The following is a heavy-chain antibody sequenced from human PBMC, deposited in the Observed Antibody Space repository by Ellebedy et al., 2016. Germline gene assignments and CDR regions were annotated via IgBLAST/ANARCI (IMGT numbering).Heavy chain of an antibody. CDR2: INHSGST. Sequence: SETLSLTXAVYGGSFSCYYWSWIRQPPGKGLEWIGEINHSGSTNYNPSLKSRVTISVDTSKNQFSLKLSSVTAADTAVYYCARGPWSWGQGTLVTVSS. D-gene: IGHD2-8*02. CDR3: ARGPWS. CDR1: GGSFSCYY. J-gene: IGHJ4*02. V-gene: IGHV4-34*01.